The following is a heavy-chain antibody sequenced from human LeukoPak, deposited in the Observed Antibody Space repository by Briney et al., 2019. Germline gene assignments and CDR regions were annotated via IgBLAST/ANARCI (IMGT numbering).Heavy chain of an antibody. CDR2: ITSSGTYI. CDR1: GFTFSNYN. CDR3: AKERQIWGSYRSFDY. J-gene: IGHJ4*02. D-gene: IGHD3-16*02. V-gene: IGHV3-21*04. Sequence: GGSLRLSCAASGFTFSNYNMNWVRQAPGKAMEWVSSITSSGTYIFYADSVKGRFTISRDNAKNSLYLQMNSLRAEDTALYYCAKERQIWGSYRSFDYWGQGTLVTVSS.